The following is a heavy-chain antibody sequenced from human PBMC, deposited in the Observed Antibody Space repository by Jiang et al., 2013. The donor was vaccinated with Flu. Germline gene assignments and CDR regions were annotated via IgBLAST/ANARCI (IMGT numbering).Heavy chain of an antibody. D-gene: IGHD3-22*01. CDR2: INPSGGST. CDR1: GYTFTSYY. V-gene: IGHV1-46*01. Sequence: AEVKKPGASVKVSCKASGYTFTSYYMHWVRQAPGQGLEWMGIINPSGGSTSYAQKFQGRVTMTRDTSTSTVYMELSSLRSEDTAVYYCARDLLHYDSSGYWGRLWFDPWGQGTLVTVSS. J-gene: IGHJ5*02. CDR3: ARDLLHYDSSGYWGRLWFDP.